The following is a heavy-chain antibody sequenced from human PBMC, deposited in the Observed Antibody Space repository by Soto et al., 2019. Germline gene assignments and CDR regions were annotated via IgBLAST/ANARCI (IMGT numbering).Heavy chain of an antibody. J-gene: IGHJ5*02. V-gene: IGHV2-5*01. Sequence: SGPTLVNPTQTLTLTCTFSGFSLGTSGVGVGLIRQPPGKALEWLALIYWNDDKRYSPSLKSRLTITKDTSKNQVVLTMTNMDPVDTATYYCAHSFHIVVVPAAVPPFDPWGQGTLVTVYS. D-gene: IGHD2-2*01. CDR2: IYWNDDK. CDR1: GFSLGTSGVG. CDR3: AHSFHIVVVPAAVPPFDP.